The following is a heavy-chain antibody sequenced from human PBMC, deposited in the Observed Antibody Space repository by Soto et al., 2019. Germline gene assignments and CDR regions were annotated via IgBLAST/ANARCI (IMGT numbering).Heavy chain of an antibody. J-gene: IGHJ5*02. CDR2: MNHSGST. CDR3: ARGRVGQYHLLWWFDP. Sequence: QVQLQQWGAGLLKPSETLSLTCAVYGGSFSGYYWSWIRQPPGKGLEWIGEMNHSGSTNYTPSLKSRVTISVDTSRNQFSLKLRSVTAADTAVYFCARGRVGQYHLLWWFDPWGQGTLVTVSS. D-gene: IGHD2-2*01. CDR1: GGSFSGYY. V-gene: IGHV4-34*01.